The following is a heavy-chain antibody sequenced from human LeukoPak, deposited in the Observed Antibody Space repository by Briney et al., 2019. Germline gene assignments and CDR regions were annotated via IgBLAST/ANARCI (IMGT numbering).Heavy chain of an antibody. J-gene: IGHJ2*01. D-gene: IGHD6-19*01. CDR3: ARVGRSGWSPWYSDL. V-gene: IGHV3-7*01. CDR1: GFTFSSYW. Sequence: PGGSLRLSCAASGFTFSSYWMSWVRQAPGKGLEWVANIKQDGSEKYYVDSVKGRFTISRDNAKNSLYLQMNSLRAEDTAVYYCARVGRSGWSPWYSDLWGRGTLVTVSS. CDR2: IKQDGSEK.